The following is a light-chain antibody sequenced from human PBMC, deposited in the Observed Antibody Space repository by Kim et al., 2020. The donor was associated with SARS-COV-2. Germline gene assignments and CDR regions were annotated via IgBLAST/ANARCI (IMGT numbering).Light chain of an antibody. CDR3: QQLNSYPFT. J-gene: IGKJ5*01. CDR2: AAS. CDR1: QVVGSY. V-gene: IGKV1-9*01. Sequence: DIQLTQSPSFLSASVEDRVTITCRASQVVGSYLAWYQQKPGIAPRLLIYAASTLQSGVPSRFSGRGSGTEFTLTINSLQPEDFATYYCQQLNSYPFTSGQGTRLEIK.